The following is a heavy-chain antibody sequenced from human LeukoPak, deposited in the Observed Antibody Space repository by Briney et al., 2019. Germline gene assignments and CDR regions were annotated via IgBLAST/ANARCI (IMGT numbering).Heavy chain of an antibody. CDR3: ARDRSGLRYFDLLL. V-gene: IGHV4-30-4*01. Sequence: PSETLSLTCTVSGGSISSDDYYWSWIRQPPGKGLEWIGYISYSGNAYYNPSLKSRVTISVDTSKNQFSLKLSSVTVADSAVYYCARDRSGLRYFDLLLWGQGTLVTVSS. CDR2: ISYSGNA. D-gene: IGHD3-9*01. J-gene: IGHJ4*02. CDR1: GGSISSDDYY.